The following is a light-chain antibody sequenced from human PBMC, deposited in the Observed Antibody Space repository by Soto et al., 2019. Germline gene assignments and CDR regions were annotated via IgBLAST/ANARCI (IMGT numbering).Light chain of an antibody. J-gene: IGKJ1*01. CDR1: QSVVSSC. Sequence: EIVLTQSPGTLSLSPGERATLSCRASQSVVSSCLAWYQQKPGQAPRLLIYGASSRATGIPDRFSGSGSGTDFTLTISRLEPEDFAVYYCQQYGSSPHTFGQGTKV. CDR3: QQYGSSPHT. V-gene: IGKV3-20*01. CDR2: GAS.